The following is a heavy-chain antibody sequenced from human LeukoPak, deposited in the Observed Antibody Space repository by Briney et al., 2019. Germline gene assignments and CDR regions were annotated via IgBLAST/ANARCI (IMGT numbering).Heavy chain of an antibody. CDR1: GGSVTTYY. CDR2: VSTSGTT. CDR3: AREATVVGATII. J-gene: IGHJ4*02. D-gene: IGHD1-26*01. V-gene: IGHV4-4*07. Sequence: SETLSLTCTVSGGSVTTYYWSWIRQSAGKGLEWIGHVSTSGTTTYNPSLKSRVTMSVDTSKNQFSLKLTSVTAADTAVYYCAREATVVGATIIWGQGTLVTVSS.